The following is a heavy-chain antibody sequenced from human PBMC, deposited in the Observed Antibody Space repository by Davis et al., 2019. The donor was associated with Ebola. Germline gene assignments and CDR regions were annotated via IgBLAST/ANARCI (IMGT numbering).Heavy chain of an antibody. CDR3: ARDGLLPYYYYYGMDV. D-gene: IGHD2-21*01. J-gene: IGHJ6*02. CDR1: GYTFTSYG. V-gene: IGHV1-18*01. CDR2: ISAYNGNT. Sequence: ASVKASCKASGYTFTSYGISWVRQAPGQGLEWMGWISAYNGNTNYAQKLQGRVTMTTDTSTSTAYMELRSLRSDDTAVYYCARDGLLPYYYYYGMDVWGQVTTVTVSS.